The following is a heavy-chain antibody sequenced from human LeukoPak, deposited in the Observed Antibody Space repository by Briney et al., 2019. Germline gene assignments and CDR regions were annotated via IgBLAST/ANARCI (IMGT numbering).Heavy chain of an antibody. CDR3: AGGRDSSGWYPGWFDP. D-gene: IGHD6-19*01. Sequence: ASVKVSCKASGYTFTSYGISWVRQAPGQGLERMGWISAYNGNTNYAQKLQGRVTMTTDTSTSTAYMELRSLRSDDTAVYYCAGGRDSSGWYPGWFDPWGQGTLVTVSS. J-gene: IGHJ5*02. V-gene: IGHV1-18*01. CDR2: ISAYNGNT. CDR1: GYTFTSYG.